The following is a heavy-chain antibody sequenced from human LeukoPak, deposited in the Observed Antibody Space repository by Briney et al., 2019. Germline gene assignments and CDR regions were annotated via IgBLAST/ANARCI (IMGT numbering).Heavy chain of an antibody. D-gene: IGHD4-11*01. J-gene: IGHJ3*02. V-gene: IGHV3-30*03. Sequence: QAGGSLRLSCAASGFTFDDYGMSWVRQAPGKGLEWVAVISYDGSSKYYADSVKGRFTISRDNAKNSLYLQMNSLRAEDTAVYYCASQTSQDIWGQGTMVTVSS. CDR1: GFTFDDYG. CDR2: ISYDGSSK. CDR3: ASQTSQDI.